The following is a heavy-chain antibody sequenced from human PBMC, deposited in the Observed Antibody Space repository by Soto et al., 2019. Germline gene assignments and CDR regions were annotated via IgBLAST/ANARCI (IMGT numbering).Heavy chain of an antibody. CDR2: IYPGDSDT. CDR1: GYSFTTYW. V-gene: IGHV5-51*01. J-gene: IGHJ3*02. D-gene: IGHD7-27*01. CDR3: ARREMILGIGSAAFDM. Sequence: PGESLKISCKGSGYSFTTYWIGWVRQMPGKGLEWMGIIYPGDSDTRYSPSFQGHVTFSADKSISTAYLQWSSLRASDTAMYYCARREMILGIGSAAFDMWGQGTMVT.